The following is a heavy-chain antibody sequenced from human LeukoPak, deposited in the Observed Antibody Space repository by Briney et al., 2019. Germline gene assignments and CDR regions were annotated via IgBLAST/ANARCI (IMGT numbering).Heavy chain of an antibody. D-gene: IGHD2-15*01. Sequence: GGSLRLSSAASGFTSSSYAMSWVRETPGGGLEWVSTIGGTGVNTYYADSVKGRFTISRDNSKSTLYLQMNSLRDEDTAVYYRARGGLMTVVDYWGQGTLVIVSS. V-gene: IGHV3-23*01. J-gene: IGHJ4*02. CDR3: ARGGLMTVVDY. CDR2: IGGTGVNT. CDR1: GFTSSSYA.